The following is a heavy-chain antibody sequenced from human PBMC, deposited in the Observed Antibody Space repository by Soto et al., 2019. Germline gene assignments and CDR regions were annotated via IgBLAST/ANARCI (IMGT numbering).Heavy chain of an antibody. J-gene: IGHJ3*02. CDR1: GFTFSSSA. CDR3: ARTPIELMTHYDAFDI. Sequence: ASVQISCKASGFTFSSSAISWVRQAPEQRLEWMGGIIPIFGTANYAQKFQGRVTITADESTSTAYMELSSLRSEDTAVYYCARTPIELMTHYDAFDIWGQGTMVTVSS. V-gene: IGHV1-69*13. D-gene: IGHD2-8*01. CDR2: IIPIFGTA.